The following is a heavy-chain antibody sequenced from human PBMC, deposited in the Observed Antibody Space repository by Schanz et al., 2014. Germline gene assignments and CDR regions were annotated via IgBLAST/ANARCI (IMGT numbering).Heavy chain of an antibody. Sequence: VQLVESGGGLVKPGGFLRLSCAASGFTFSNYWMHWVRQAPGKGLEWVSSISGDHRNTFYADSVKGRFTISRDNSKNTLYLQMNSLRPEDTAVYYCAKYRRYYRVSGSYRELEYWGQGTLVTVSS. CDR3: AKYRRYYRVSGSYRELEY. CDR1: GFTFSNYW. J-gene: IGHJ4*02. V-gene: IGHV3-23*04. CDR2: ISGDHRNT. D-gene: IGHD3-10*01.